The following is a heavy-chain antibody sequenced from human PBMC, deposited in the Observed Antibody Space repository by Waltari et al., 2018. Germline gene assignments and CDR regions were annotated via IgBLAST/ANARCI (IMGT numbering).Heavy chain of an antibody. Sequence: QVQLVQSGAEVKKPGASVKVSCKASGYTFTSYYMHWVRQAPGQGLEWMGIINPSGGSTSYAQKFQVRVTMTRDTSTSTVYMELSSLRSEDTAVYYCARDPPVAAGLDYWGQGTLVTVSS. CDR3: ARDPPVAAGLDY. CDR2: INPSGGST. CDR1: GYTFTSYY. V-gene: IGHV1-46*01. D-gene: IGHD6-13*01. J-gene: IGHJ4*02.